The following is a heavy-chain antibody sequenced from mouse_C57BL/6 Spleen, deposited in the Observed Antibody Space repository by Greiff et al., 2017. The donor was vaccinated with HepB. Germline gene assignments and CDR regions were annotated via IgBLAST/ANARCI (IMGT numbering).Heavy chain of an antibody. D-gene: IGHD3-2*02. Sequence: EVQLQESGPGLVKPSQSLSLTCSVTGYSITSGYYWNWIRQFPGNKLEWMGYISYDGSNNYNPSLKNRISITRDTSKNQFFLKLNSVTTEDTATYYCALQLRLRGDYFDYWGQGTTLTVSS. CDR3: ALQLRLRGDYFDY. V-gene: IGHV3-6*01. J-gene: IGHJ2*01. CDR2: ISYDGSN. CDR1: GYSITSGYY.